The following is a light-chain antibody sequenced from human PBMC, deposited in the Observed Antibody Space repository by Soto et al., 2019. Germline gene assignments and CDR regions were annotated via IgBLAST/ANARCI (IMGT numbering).Light chain of an antibody. J-gene: IGKJ2*01. V-gene: IGKV1-39*01. CDR2: GAS. CDR1: RSISRY. Sequence: DIRLPQSPASLSASVGDRVSITCRTSRSISRYLNWYQQKLGKAPKLLIYGASTLQGGVPSRFSGSGSGTDFTLISSGLQPEDFATYYCQESYSSPYFFGQGTKLEMK. CDR3: QESYSSPYF.